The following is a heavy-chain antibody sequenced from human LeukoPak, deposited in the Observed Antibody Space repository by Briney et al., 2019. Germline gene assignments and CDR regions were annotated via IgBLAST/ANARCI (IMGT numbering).Heavy chain of an antibody. CDR2: INPNSGGT. CDR1: GYTFTGYY. J-gene: IGHJ4*02. Sequence: GASVKVSCKASGYTFTGYYMHWVRQAPGQGLEWMGWINPNSGGTNYAQKFQGRVTMTRDTSISTAYMELSRLRSDDTAVYYCAREYSSSWSASFDYWGQGTLVTVS. V-gene: IGHV1-2*02. CDR3: AREYSSSWSASFDY. D-gene: IGHD6-13*01.